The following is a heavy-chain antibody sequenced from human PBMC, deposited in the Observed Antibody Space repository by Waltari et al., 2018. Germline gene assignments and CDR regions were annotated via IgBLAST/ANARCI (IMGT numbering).Heavy chain of an antibody. Sequence: QLVQSGAEVIKAGESLKISCKGSGYNFNTYWVACVRQMPGKGLEWMGIIYPSDSDTRYSPSFQGQVTISADKSINTVYLQWSSLEASDTATYYCARGSRDDWFDPWGQGTLVTVSS. V-gene: IGHV5-51*03. D-gene: IGHD3-10*01. CDR2: IYPSDSDT. CDR1: GYNFNTYW. J-gene: IGHJ5*02. CDR3: ARGSRDDWFDP.